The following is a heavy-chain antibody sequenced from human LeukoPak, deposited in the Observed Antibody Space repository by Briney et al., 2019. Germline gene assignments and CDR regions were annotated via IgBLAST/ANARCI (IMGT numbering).Heavy chain of an antibody. CDR2: INPKSGGT. V-gene: IGHV1-2*02. CDR1: GYTFTGYY. D-gene: IGHD6-13*01. Sequence: ASVKVSCKTSGYTFTGYYIHWVRQAPGQGLEWLGWINPKSGGTEYAQQFQDRVTMPRDTSINTAYMELSSLRSDDTALYYCVRGGYTSIWNGGSFDLWGQGTLVSVSS. J-gene: IGHJ3*01. CDR3: VRGGYTSIWNGGSFDL.